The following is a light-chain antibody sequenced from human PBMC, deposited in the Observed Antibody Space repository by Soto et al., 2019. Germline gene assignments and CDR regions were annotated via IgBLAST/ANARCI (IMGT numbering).Light chain of an antibody. J-gene: IGKJ2*01. V-gene: IGKV1-39*01. CDR3: QESYSSPYF. CDR1: RSISRY. CDR2: GAS. Sequence: DIRLTQSPASLSASVGDRVSITCRTSRSISRYLNWYQQKLGKAPKLLIYGASTLQGGVPSRFSGSGSETDFTLTISGLQPEDFATYYCQESYSSPYFFGQGTKLEMK.